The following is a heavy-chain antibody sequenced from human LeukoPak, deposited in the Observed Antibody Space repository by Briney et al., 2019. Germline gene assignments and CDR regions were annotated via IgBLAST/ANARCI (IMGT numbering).Heavy chain of an antibody. J-gene: IGHJ4*02. Sequence: GGSLRLSCAASGFTFSSYGMHWVRQAPGKGLEWVAVISYDGSNKYYADSVKGRFTISRDNSKNTLYLQMNSLRAEDTAVYYCAKPDPRSGGWFWWGQGTLVTVSS. CDR1: GFTFSSYG. D-gene: IGHD6-19*01. CDR3: AKPDPRSGGWFW. V-gene: IGHV3-30*18. CDR2: ISYDGSNK.